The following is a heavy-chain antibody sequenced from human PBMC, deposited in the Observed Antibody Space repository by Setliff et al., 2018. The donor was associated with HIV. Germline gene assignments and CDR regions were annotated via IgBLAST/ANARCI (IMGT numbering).Heavy chain of an antibody. CDR3: ARGGYSSGYYNYYYYMDV. CDR1: GGTFSSYP. CDR2: IIPIFGTT. V-gene: IGHV1-69*13. Sequence: GASVKVSCKASGGTFSSYPISWVRQAPGQGLEWMGGIIPIFGTTHYAQKFQGRVTVTADESTSTAYMELRSLRSDDTAVYYCARGGYSSGYYNYYYYMDVWGKGTTVTVSS. D-gene: IGHD3-22*01. J-gene: IGHJ6*03.